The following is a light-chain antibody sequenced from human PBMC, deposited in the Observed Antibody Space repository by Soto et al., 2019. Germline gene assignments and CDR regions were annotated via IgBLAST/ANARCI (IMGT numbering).Light chain of an antibody. CDR1: QGISSF. J-gene: IGKJ3*01. CDR3: QQLDSFPIP. V-gene: IGKV1-9*01. Sequence: IQLTQSPSSLSASVGDRVTITCRASQGISSFLAWYQQKPGKAPKLLIYGASTLQRGVPSRFNGSGSGTDFPLTIGSLQPEDFASYYGQQLDSFPIPFGPGPKVDI. CDR2: GAS.